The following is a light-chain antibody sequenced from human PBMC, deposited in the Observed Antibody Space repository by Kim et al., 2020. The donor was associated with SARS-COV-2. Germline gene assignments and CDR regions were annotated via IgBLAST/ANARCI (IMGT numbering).Light chain of an antibody. CDR2: GSS. V-gene: IGKV3-15*01. J-gene: IGKJ1*01. Sequence: EIVMTQSPATLSVSPEARATLSCRASQSVSSNLAWYQQTPGQAPKLLIFGSSTRATGIPARFSGSGSGTEFTLTINSLQSEDFAVYYCQQYDYWPGTFGQGTKVDIK. CDR1: QSVSSN. CDR3: QQYDYWPGT.